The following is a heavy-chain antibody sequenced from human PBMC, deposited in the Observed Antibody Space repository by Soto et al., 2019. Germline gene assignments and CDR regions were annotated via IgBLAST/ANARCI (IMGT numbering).Heavy chain of an antibody. CDR1: GFTFSAYS. D-gene: IGHD1-26*01. Sequence: EAQLLESGGGLVQPGGSLRLSCAASGFTFSAYSMSWLRQVPGKGLEWVSGISGLGGSTYYGDSVRGRFTISRDNSRNRLYLQLNSLRGDDKALYYCAKSNGEKWESYFFDHWGQGTLLTVSS. CDR3: AKSNGEKWESYFFDH. CDR2: ISGLGGST. J-gene: IGHJ5*02. V-gene: IGHV3-23*01.